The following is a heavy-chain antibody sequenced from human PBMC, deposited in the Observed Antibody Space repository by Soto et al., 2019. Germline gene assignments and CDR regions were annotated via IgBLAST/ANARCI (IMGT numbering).Heavy chain of an antibody. D-gene: IGHD2-15*01. CDR1: GYTFTSYY. V-gene: IGHV1-46*03. CDR3: ARAPYCSGGSCYGPGYYYMDV. J-gene: IGHJ6*03. Sequence: ASVKVSCKASGYTFTSYYMHWGRQAPGQGLEGVGIINPSGGSTSYAQKFQGRVTMTRDTSTSTVYMELSSLRSEDTAVYYCARAPYCSGGSCYGPGYYYMDVWGKGTTVTVSS. CDR2: INPSGGST.